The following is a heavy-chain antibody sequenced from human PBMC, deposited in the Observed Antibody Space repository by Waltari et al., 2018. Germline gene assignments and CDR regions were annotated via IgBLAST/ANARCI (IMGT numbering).Heavy chain of an antibody. Sequence: EVQLVESGGGFVQPGGSLSLSCLGPVFIFGVFSMHWIRQVPGKGLEWVAYISASRAAIYYVESVKGRFTISRDNAKNSLFLQMTNLGVEDTAVYYCATEPAPGAGINYWGQGILVTVSS. V-gene: IGHV3-48*01. CDR1: VFIFGVFS. J-gene: IGHJ4*02. D-gene: IGHD6-19*01. CDR3: ATEPAPGAGINY. CDR2: ISASRAAI.